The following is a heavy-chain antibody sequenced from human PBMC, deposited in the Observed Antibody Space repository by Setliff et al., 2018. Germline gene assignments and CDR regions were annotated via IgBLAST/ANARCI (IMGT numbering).Heavy chain of an antibody. J-gene: IGHJ4*02. Sequence: LRLSCAASGFTFSSFWMAWVCQSPGRGLEWVANINQDGSGKFYVDSVKGRFTIFRDNAKNSLSLQMNNLRTEDTAVYYCFGAGTCSYWGQGTLVTVSS. D-gene: IGHD3-10*01. CDR3: FGAGTCSY. CDR2: INQDGSGK. V-gene: IGHV3-7*01. CDR1: GFTFSSFW.